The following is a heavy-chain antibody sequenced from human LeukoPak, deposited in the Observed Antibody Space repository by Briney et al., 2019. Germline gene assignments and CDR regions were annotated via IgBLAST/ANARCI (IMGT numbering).Heavy chain of an antibody. CDR3: ARCTTIFGVVSGPYGMDV. D-gene: IGHD3-3*01. J-gene: IGHJ6*02. V-gene: IGHV5-51*01. Sequence: GESLKISCKGSGYSFTSYWIGWVRQMPGKGLEWMGIIYPGDSDTRYSPSFQGQVTISADKSISTAYLQWSSLKASDTAMYYCARCTTIFGVVSGPYGMDVWGQGTTVTVSS. CDR2: IYPGDSDT. CDR1: GYSFTSYW.